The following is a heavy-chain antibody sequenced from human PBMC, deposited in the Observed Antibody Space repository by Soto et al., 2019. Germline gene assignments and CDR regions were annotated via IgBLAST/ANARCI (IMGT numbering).Heavy chain of an antibody. V-gene: IGHV3-30*03. Sequence: VRLSFVGSGFTFGDYGMRWVRQAPGKGLEWVAVISYEGSSRHYADSVKGRFTISRDNTKNTLYLQMDSLRPEDTAVYYCAMDRMEWLEEYFHHWGQGTLVTVSS. CDR3: AMDRMEWLEEYFHH. CDR1: GFTFGDYG. D-gene: IGHD6-19*01. J-gene: IGHJ1*01. CDR2: ISYEGSSR.